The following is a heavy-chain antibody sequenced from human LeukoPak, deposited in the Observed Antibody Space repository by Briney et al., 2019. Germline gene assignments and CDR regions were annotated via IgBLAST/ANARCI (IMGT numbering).Heavy chain of an antibody. V-gene: IGHV1-8*01. CDR3: ARDHGSYYGLADY. Sequence: ASVKVSCKASGYTFTNYDINWVRQATGQGLEWMGWMNPNNGNAGYAQKFQDKVTMTRDTSISTAYMELSSRRSEDTAMYFCARDHGSYYGLADYWGQGTLVTVSS. J-gene: IGHJ4*02. CDR2: MNPNNGNA. D-gene: IGHD1-26*01. CDR1: GYTFTNYD.